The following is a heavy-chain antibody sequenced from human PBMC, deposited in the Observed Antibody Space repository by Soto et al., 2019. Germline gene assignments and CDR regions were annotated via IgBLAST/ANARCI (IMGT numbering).Heavy chain of an antibody. Sequence: ASVKVSCKASGYTFTSCGISWVRQAPGQGLEWMGWISAYNGNTIYAQNLQGRVTMTTDTSTSTAFMELRSLTSDDTAVYYCVRLSGGGGGSCYLPDYWGQGTLVTVSS. CDR3: VRLSGGGGGSCYLPDY. CDR2: ISAYNGNT. J-gene: IGHJ4*02. D-gene: IGHD2-15*01. CDR1: GYTFTSCG. V-gene: IGHV1-18*01.